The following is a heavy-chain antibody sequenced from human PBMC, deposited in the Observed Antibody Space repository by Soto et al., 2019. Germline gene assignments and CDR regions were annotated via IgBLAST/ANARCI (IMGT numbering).Heavy chain of an antibody. D-gene: IGHD3-3*01. V-gene: IGHV1-8*01. Sequence: ASVKVSCKASGYTFTSYDINWVRQATGQGLEWMGWMNPNSGNTGYAQKFQGRVTMTRNTSISTAYMELSSLRSEDTAVYYCARVGSHDFWSGYYLYYYGMDVWGQGTTVTVSS. J-gene: IGHJ6*02. CDR2: MNPNSGNT. CDR1: GYTFTSYD. CDR3: ARVGSHDFWSGYYLYYYGMDV.